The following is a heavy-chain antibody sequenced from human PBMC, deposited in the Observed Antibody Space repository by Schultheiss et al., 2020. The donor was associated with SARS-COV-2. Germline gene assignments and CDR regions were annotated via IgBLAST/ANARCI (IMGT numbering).Heavy chain of an antibody. J-gene: IGHJ4*02. Sequence: GGSLRLSCAASGFTFSSYAMHWVRQAPGKGLEWVAVISYDRSNKYYADSVKGRFTISRDNSKNTLYLQMNSLRAEDTAVYYCTKGGHVDDWGQGTLVTVSS. CDR1: GFTFSSYA. CDR3: TKGGHVDD. D-gene: IGHD3-16*01. V-gene: IGHV3-30-3*01. CDR2: ISYDRSNK.